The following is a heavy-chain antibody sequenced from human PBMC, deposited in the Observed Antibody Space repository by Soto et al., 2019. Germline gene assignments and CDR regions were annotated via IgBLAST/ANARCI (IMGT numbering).Heavy chain of an antibody. J-gene: IGHJ4*02. CDR3: ARVASDPYYYGSGSYLGHDY. CDR2: MHYTGFS. CDR1: GDSVTSHY. D-gene: IGHD3-10*01. V-gene: IGHV4-59*02. Sequence: SETLSLTCSFSGDSVTSHYLTWIRQSPEKGLEWIGYMHYTGFSHYNPSLKSRLTISVDTSKNQFSLKLSSVTAADTAVYYCARVASDPYYYGSGSYLGHDYWGQGTLVTVSS.